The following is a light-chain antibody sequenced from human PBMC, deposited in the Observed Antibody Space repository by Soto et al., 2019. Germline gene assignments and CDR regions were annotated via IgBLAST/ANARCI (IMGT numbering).Light chain of an antibody. V-gene: IGKV3-15*01. CDR3: QQYNNWPYT. Sequence: EIVMTQSPATLSVSPGERATLSCRASQSVSSNLAWYQQKPGQGPRLLIYAASTRATGIPARFSGSGSGTEFTLTISSLQSEDFAVYHCQQYNNWPYTCGQGTKLEMK. CDR2: AAS. CDR1: QSVSSN. J-gene: IGKJ2*01.